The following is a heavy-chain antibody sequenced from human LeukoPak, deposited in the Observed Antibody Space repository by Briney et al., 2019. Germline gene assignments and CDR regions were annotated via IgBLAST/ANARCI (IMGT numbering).Heavy chain of an antibody. D-gene: IGHD2-15*01. CDR2: ISAYNGNT. CDR3: ARDSVVVAATSFDY. J-gene: IGHJ4*02. CDR1: GYTFTSYG. V-gene: IGHV1-18*01. Sequence: ASVKVSFKASGYTFTSYGISWVRQAPGQGLEWMGWISAYNGNTNYAQKLQGRVTMTTDTSTSTAYMELRSLRSDDTAVYYCARDSVVVAATSFDYWGQGTLVTVSS.